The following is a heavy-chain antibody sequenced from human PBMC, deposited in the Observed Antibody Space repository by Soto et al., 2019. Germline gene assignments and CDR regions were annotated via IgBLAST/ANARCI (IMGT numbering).Heavy chain of an antibody. V-gene: IGHV4-34*01. CDR2: INHSGST. J-gene: IGHJ4*02. CDR1: GGSFSGYY. Sequence: SETLSLTCAVYGGSFSGYYWSWIRQPPGKGLEWIGEINHSGSTNYNPSLKSRVTISVDTSKNRFSLKLSSVTAADTAVYYCARVTSRIAAAGTLSFDYWGQGTLVTVSS. CDR3: ARVTSRIAAAGTLSFDY. D-gene: IGHD6-13*01.